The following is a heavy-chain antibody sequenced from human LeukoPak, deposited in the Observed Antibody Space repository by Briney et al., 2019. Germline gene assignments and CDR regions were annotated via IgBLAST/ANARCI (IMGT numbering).Heavy chain of an antibody. D-gene: IGHD3-3*01. J-gene: IGHJ6*03. CDR1: GFTFSTYS. CDR2: IRFDGTSE. CDR3: AKTSLSDPSGHYYYMDV. V-gene: IGHV3-30*02. Sequence: GGSLRLSCAASGFTFSTYSMSWVRQAPGKGLEWVAFIRFDGTSEFYADSVKARFTISRDNSQNTVSLQLNNLRIEDTALYYCAKTSLSDPSGHYYYMDVWGKGTTVTVSS.